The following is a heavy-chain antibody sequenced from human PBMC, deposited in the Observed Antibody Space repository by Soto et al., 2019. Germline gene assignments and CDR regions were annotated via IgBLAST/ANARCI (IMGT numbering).Heavy chain of an antibody. CDR2: IYYSGST. CDR1: GGSISSSSYY. D-gene: IGHD6-13*01. CDR3: ARRGGRVSSWYPPTYYYYYYGMDV. Sequence: QLQLQESGPGLVKPSETLSLTCTVSGGSISSSSYYWGWIRQPPGKGLEWIGSIYYSGSTYYNPSRQRRVTISVDTSKNQFSRKPSSVTATDTAVYYCARRGGRVSSWYPPTYYYYYYGMDVWGQGTTVTVSS. J-gene: IGHJ6*02. V-gene: IGHV4-39*01.